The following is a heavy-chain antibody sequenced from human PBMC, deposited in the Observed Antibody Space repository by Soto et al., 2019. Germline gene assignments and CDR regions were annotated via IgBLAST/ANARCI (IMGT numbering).Heavy chain of an antibody. V-gene: IGHV1-8*01. D-gene: IGHD6-13*01. Sequence: ASVKVSCKASGYTFTSYDINWVRQATGQGLEWMGWMNPNSGNTGYAQKFQGRATMTRNTSISTAYMELSSLRSEDTAVYYCARLQRYSSSLDPWGQGTLVTVSS. CDR1: GYTFTSYD. CDR2: MNPNSGNT. CDR3: ARLQRYSSSLDP. J-gene: IGHJ5*02.